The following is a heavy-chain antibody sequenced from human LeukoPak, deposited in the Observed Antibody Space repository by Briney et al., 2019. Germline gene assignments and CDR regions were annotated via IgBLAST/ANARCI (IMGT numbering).Heavy chain of an antibody. CDR1: GYTFTSYG. V-gene: IGHV1-18*01. Sequence: ASVKVSCKASGYTFTSYGISWVRQAPGQGLEWMGWISAYNGNTNYAQKLQGRVTMTTDTSTSTAYMELRSLRSDDTAVYYCARGARYDSSGYPSDYWGQGTLVTVSS. CDR3: ARGARYDSSGYPSDY. D-gene: IGHD3-22*01. CDR2: ISAYNGNT. J-gene: IGHJ4*02.